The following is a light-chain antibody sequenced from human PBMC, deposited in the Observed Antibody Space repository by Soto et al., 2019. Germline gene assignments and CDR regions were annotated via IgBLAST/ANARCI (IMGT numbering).Light chain of an antibody. CDR3: HQRSNWPLT. CDR2: AAS. V-gene: IGKV3-11*01. J-gene: IGKJ4*01. Sequence: EIVLTQSPATLSLSPGERATLSCRASQNSDIYLAWYQQKPGQTPRLLIYAASNRAAGIPARFSGSGSGTDFTLTISSLEPEDFAVYYCHQRSNWPLTFGGGTKVEIK. CDR1: QNSDIY.